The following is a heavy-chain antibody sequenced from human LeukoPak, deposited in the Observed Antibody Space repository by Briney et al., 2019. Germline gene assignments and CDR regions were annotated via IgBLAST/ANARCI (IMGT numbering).Heavy chain of an antibody. V-gene: IGHV4-39*01. CDR1: GGSMSSNNYY. D-gene: IGHD3-9*01. J-gene: IGHJ5*02. CDR3: ARRDGYYDDLAGYVNWFDP. CDR2: IHYGGST. Sequence: SETLSLTCTVSGGSMSSNNYYWGWIRQPPGEGLEWIGSIHYGGSTYYNPSLKSRVTVSVDTSKNQFSLKLSSVTAADTAVYFCARRDGYYDDLAGYVNWFDPWGQGTLVTVSS.